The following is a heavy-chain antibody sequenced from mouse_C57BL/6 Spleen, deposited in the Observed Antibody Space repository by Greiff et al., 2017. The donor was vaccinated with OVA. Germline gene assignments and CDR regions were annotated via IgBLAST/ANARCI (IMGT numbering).Heavy chain of an antibody. Sequence: QVQLQQPGAELVMPGASVKLSCKASGYTFTSYWMHWVKQRPGQGLEWIGEIDPSDSYTNYNQKFKGKSTLTVDKSSSTAYMQLSILTSEDSAVYYCARSSSSGLFAYWGQGTLVTVSA. D-gene: IGHD3-2*02. J-gene: IGHJ3*01. V-gene: IGHV1-69*01. CDR3: ARSSSSGLFAY. CDR2: IDPSDSYT. CDR1: GYTFTSYW.